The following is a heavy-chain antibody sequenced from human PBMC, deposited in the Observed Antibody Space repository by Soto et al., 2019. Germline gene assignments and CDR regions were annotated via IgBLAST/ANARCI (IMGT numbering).Heavy chain of an antibody. V-gene: IGHV4-31*03. CDR2: IYYSGST. CDR1: GGSISSGGYY. D-gene: IGHD5-18*01. J-gene: IGHJ4*02. Sequence: QVQLQESGPGLVKPSQTLSLTCTVSGGSISSGGYYWSWIRQHPGKGLEWIGYIYYSGSTYYNPSLKSRVIISVDTSKNQFSLKLSSVTAADTPVYYCAREGIQLWHTIDYWGQGTLVTVSS. CDR3: AREGIQLWHTIDY.